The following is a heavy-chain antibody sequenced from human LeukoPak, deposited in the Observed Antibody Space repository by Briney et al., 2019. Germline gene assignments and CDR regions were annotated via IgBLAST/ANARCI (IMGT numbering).Heavy chain of an antibody. J-gene: IGHJ6*03. CDR1: GYTFTGYY. CDR2: INPNSGGT. V-gene: IGHV1-2*02. Sequence: ASVKVSCKASGYTFTGYYMHWVRQAPGQGLEWMGWINPNSGGTNYAQKFQGRVTMTRDTSISTAYMELSRLRSGGTAVYYCARVLRTAAAGRGVHYYYYYMDVWGKGTTVNVSS. D-gene: IGHD6-13*01. CDR3: ARVLRTAAAGRGVHYYYYYMDV.